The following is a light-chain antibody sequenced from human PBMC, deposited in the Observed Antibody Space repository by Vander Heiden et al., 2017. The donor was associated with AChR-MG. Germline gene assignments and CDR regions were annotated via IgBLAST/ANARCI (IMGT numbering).Light chain of an antibody. V-gene: IGKV3-20*01. CDR3: QHYDSSRT. CDR1: QSLASTY. J-gene: IGKJ1*01. Sequence: EIVLTQSPGTLSLSLGERATLSCRASQSLASTYLAWYQQKPGQAPRLLIYAASSRASGIPDRFSGRGSGTDFTLTISRLEPGDFAVYYCQHYDSSRTFGQGTKV. CDR2: AAS.